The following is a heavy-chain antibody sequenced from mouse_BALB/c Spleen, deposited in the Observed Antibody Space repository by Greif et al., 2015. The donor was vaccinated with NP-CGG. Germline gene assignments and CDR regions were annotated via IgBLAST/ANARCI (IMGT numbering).Heavy chain of an antibody. CDR1: GYTFTSYV. V-gene: IGHV1-14*01. J-gene: IGHJ4*01. Sequence: SGPELVKPGASVKMSCKASGYTFTSYVMHWVKQKPGQGLEWIGYINPYNDGTKYNEKFKGKATLTSDKSSSTAYMELSSLTSEDSAVYYCAGITTVVDYYAMDYWGQGTSVTVSS. CDR2: INPYNDGT. CDR3: AGITTVVDYYAMDY. D-gene: IGHD1-1*01.